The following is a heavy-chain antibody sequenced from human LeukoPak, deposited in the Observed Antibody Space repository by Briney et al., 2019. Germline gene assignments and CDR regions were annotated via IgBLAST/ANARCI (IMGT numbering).Heavy chain of an antibody. CDR2: ISSSSSYI. J-gene: IGHJ6*03. CDR3: AREKYYDFWSGYFGYYYYYMDV. V-gene: IGHV3-21*01. CDR1: GFTFSSYS. Sequence: GGSLGLSCAASGFTFSSYSMNWVRQAPGKGLEWVSSISSSSSYIYYADSVKGRFTISRDNAKNSLYLQMNSLRAEDTAVYYCAREKYYDFWSGYFGYYYYYMDVWGKGTTVTVSS. D-gene: IGHD3-3*01.